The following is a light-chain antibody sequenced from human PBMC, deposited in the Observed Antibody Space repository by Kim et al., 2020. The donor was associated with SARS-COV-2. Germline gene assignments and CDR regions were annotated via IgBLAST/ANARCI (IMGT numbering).Light chain of an antibody. CDR2: KVS. CDR1: QSLVYRDGNTY. CDR3: MQASHWPRYT. Sequence: VVMTQSPLSLPVTLGQPASISCNSSQSLVYRDGNTYLNWFHQRPGHFLRRLIYKVSNRDSGVPDRFSGSGSDTDFTLTISRVEAEDVGFFYCMQASHWPRYTFGQGTKLEI. J-gene: IGKJ2*01. V-gene: IGKV2-30*01.